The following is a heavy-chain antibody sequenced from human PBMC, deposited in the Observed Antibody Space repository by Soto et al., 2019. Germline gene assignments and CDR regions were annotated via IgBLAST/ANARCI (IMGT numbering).Heavy chain of an antibody. Sequence: QVQLVQSGAEVKKPGASVKVSCKASGYTFTSYDINWVRQATGQGLEWMGWMNPNSGNTGYAQKFQGRGTMTRNTSISTAYMELSSLRSEDTAVYYCAREYQLLGTYNWFDPWGQGTLVTVSS. CDR3: AREYQLLGTYNWFDP. J-gene: IGHJ5*02. D-gene: IGHD2-2*01. V-gene: IGHV1-8*01. CDR2: MNPNSGNT. CDR1: GYTFTSYD.